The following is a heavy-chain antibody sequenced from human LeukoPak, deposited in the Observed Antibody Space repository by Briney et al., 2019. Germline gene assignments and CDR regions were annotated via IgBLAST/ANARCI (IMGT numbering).Heavy chain of an antibody. CDR1: GYTFTGYY. CDR3: ARVAVAGRVEYYFDY. CDR2: INPNSGGT. Sequence: ASVRVSCKASGYTFTGYYMHWVRQAPGQGLEWMGWINPNSGGTNYAQKFQGRVTMTRDTSISTAYMELSRLRSDDTAVYYCARVAVAGRVEYYFDYWGQGTLVTVSS. J-gene: IGHJ4*02. D-gene: IGHD6-19*01. V-gene: IGHV1-2*02.